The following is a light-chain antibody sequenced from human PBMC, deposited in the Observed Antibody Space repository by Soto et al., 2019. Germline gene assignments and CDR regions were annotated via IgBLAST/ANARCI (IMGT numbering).Light chain of an antibody. J-gene: IGLJ1*01. CDR3: SSYTSSSTPYV. CDR2: EVS. Sequence: QSVLTQPASVSGSPGQSITISCTGTSSDVGGYNYVSWYQQHPGKAPKLMTYEVSNRPSGVSNRFSGSKSGNTASLTISGLQAEGEADYYCSSYTSSSTPYVFGTGTKVTVL. CDR1: SSDVGGYNY. V-gene: IGLV2-14*01.